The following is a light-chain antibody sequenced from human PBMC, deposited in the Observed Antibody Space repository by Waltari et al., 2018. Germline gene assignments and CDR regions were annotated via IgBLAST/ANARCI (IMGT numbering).Light chain of an antibody. CDR2: GSS. J-gene: IGKJ3*01. CDR1: RDVGKY. Sequence: QMTQSPPSLSASLGDRVTITCRASRDVGKYLAWYHQKPGKIPYLLVYGSSTLQSGVPARFSGSGSGADFTLTIIGLQPEDVGTYYCQNYDGAPLTFGPGTKVHFK. V-gene: IGKV1-27*01. CDR3: QNYDGAPLT.